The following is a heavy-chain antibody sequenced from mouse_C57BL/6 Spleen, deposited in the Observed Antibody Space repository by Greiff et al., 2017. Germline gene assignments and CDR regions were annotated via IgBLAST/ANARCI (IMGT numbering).Heavy chain of an antibody. V-gene: IGHV1-69*01. CDR3: ARSDGEDYAMDY. J-gene: IGHJ4*01. D-gene: IGHD2-3*01. CDR1: GYTFTSYW. Sequence: VQLQQPGAELVMPGASVKLSCKASGYTFTSYWMHWVKQRPGQGLEWIGEIDPSDSYTNYNQKFKGKSTLTVDKATSTAYMQLSSRTSEDSAVYYCARSDGEDYAMDYWGQGTSVTVSS. CDR2: IDPSDSYT.